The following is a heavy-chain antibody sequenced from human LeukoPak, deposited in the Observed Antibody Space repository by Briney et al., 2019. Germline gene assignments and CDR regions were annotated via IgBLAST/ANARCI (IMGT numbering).Heavy chain of an antibody. CDR2: MNPNSGNT. D-gene: IGHD1-26*01. V-gene: IGHV1-8*03. Sequence: ASVKVSCKASGYTFTSYDINWVRQAPGQGLEWMGWMNPNSGNTGYAQKFQGRVTITRNTSISTAYMELSSLRSEDTAVYYCARGLVGATYYYYYYMDVWGKGTTVTVSS. J-gene: IGHJ6*03. CDR1: GYTFTSYD. CDR3: ARGLVGATYYYYYYMDV.